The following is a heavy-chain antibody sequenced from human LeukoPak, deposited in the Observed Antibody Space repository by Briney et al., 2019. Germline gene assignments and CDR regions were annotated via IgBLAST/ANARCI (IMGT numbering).Heavy chain of an antibody. CDR2: ISYDGSMK. CDR3: AKDPLGFSRSSPGDY. V-gene: IGHV3-30*18. J-gene: IGHJ4*02. CDR1: GLTFSSYG. Sequence: PGGSLRLSCAASGLTFSSYGMHWVRQAPGKGLEWVAVISYDGSMKFYADSVKGRFTISRDNSKNTLYLQMNTLRPEDTAVYYCAKDPLGFSRSSPGDYWGQGTPVTVSS.